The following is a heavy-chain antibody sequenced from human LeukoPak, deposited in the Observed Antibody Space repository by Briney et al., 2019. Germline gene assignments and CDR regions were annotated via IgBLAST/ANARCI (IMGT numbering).Heavy chain of an antibody. V-gene: IGHV3-48*01. D-gene: IGHD6-19*01. CDR1: GFTFSSYS. Sequence: GGSLRLSCAASGFTFSSYSMNWVRQAPGKGLEWVSYISSSSSTIYYADSVKGRFTISRDNAKNSLYLQMNSLRAEDTAVYYCARDLGGWYGGGFDYWGQGTLVTVSS. CDR2: ISSSSSTI. J-gene: IGHJ4*02. CDR3: ARDLGGWYGGGFDY.